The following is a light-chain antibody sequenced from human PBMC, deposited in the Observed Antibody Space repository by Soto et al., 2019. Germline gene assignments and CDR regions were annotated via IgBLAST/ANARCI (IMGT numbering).Light chain of an antibody. CDR2: EVT. CDR3: CSYAGSSTFV. Sequence: QSVLTQPASVSGSPGQSITISCTGTSSDVGAYNYVSWYQHHPGKVPKLLIYEVTNRPSGVSDRFSGSKSGNTASLTISGLQAEDEADYYCCSYAGSSTFVFGTGTKVTV. V-gene: IGLV2-14*01. CDR1: SSDVGAYNY. J-gene: IGLJ1*01.